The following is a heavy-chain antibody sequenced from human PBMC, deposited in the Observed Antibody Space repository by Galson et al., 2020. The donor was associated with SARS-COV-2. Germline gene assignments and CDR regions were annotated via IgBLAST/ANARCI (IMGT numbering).Heavy chain of an antibody. CDR3: AGAVEGGIVVVPTD. D-gene: IGHD2-21*01. Sequence: SVKVSCKASGGTFSSYAISWVRQAPGQGLEWMGGIIPILGIANYAQKFQGRVTITADKSTSTAYMELSSLRSEDTAVYYCAGAVEGGIVVVPTDWGQGTLVTVSS. CDR1: GGTFSSYA. J-gene: IGHJ4*02. V-gene: IGHV1-69*10. CDR2: IIPILGIA.